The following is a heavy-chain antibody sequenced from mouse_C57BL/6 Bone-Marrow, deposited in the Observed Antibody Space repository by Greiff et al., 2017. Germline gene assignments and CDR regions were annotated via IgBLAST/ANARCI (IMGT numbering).Heavy chain of an antibody. Sequence: EVQLQESGPELVKPGASVKLSCKASGYSFTDYWMHWVKQSPGQSLEWIGVINPNYGSTSYNQKFKGKATLTVDQSSSTACMQLNSLTSEDSAVCYCENYGDDFDYWGQGTTVTVSS. CDR3: ENYGDDFDY. CDR2: INPNYGST. D-gene: IGHD1-1*01. J-gene: IGHJ2*01. CDR1: GYSFTDYW. V-gene: IGHV1-39*01.